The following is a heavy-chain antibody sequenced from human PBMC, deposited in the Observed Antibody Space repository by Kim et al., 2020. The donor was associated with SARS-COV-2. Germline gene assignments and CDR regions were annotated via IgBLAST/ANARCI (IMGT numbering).Heavy chain of an antibody. J-gene: IGHJ2*01. CDR3: ARASYSGTYYWYFDL. Sequence: ASVEGRATISRDDSKGALYLQMDSLKTEDTAVYYCARASYSGTYYWYFDLWGRGTLVTVSS. D-gene: IGHD1-26*01. V-gene: IGHV3-72*01.